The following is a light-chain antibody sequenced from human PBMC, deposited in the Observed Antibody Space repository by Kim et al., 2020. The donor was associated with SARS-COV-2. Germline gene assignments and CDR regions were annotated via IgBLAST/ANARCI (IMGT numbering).Light chain of an antibody. V-gene: IGLV7-43*01. J-gene: IGLJ1*01. CDR1: TGAVTSCYY. Sequence: PGGTVTLTCAASTGAVTSCYYPNWFQQKPGQAPRALIYSTSNKHPWTPARFSGSLLGGEAALTLSGVQPEDEAEYYCLLYYGGAYVFGTGTKVTVL. CDR3: LLYYGGAYV. CDR2: STS.